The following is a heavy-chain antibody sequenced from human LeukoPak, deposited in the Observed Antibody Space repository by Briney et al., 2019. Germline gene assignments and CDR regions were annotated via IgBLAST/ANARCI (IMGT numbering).Heavy chain of an antibody. CDR3: ARDGGAVAGTWDWFDP. CDR1: GFTFSSYS. J-gene: IGHJ5*02. Sequence: GGSLRLSCAASGFTFSSYSMNWVRQAPGKGLEWVSSISSSSYIYYADTVKGRFTISRDNAKNSLYLQMNSLRAEDTAVYYCARDGGAVAGTWDWFDPWGQGTLVTVSS. D-gene: IGHD6-19*01. V-gene: IGHV3-21*01. CDR2: ISSSSYI.